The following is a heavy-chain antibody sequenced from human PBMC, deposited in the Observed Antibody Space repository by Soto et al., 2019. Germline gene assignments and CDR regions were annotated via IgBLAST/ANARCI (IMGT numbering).Heavy chain of an antibody. Sequence: GESMKISCKGSGYSFTSYWIGWVRQMPGKGLEWMGIIYPGDSDTRYSPSFQGQVTISADKSISTAYLQWSSLKASDTAMYYCARHCSSTSCYTTRDXFWSGYRPTYYYYGMDVWGPGTTVTVSS. CDR1: GYSFTSYW. CDR2: IYPGDSDT. D-gene: IGHD2-2*02. J-gene: IGHJ6*02. CDR3: ARHCSSTSCYTTRDXFWSGYRPTYYYYGMDV. V-gene: IGHV5-51*01.